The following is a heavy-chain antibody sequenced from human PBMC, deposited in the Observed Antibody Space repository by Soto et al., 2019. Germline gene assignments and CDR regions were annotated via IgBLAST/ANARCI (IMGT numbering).Heavy chain of an antibody. D-gene: IGHD3-16*01. V-gene: IGHV4-31*03. CDR2: IYYSGST. Sequence: QVQLQESGPGLVKPSQTLSLTCTVSGGSISSGGYYWSWIRQHPGKGLEWIGYIYYSGSTYYNPSLKSRVTISVDTSKNQFSLKLSSVTAADTTVYYCARDRHGTLALDPWGQGTLVTVSS. J-gene: IGHJ5*02. CDR3: ARDRHGTLALDP. CDR1: GGSISSGGYY.